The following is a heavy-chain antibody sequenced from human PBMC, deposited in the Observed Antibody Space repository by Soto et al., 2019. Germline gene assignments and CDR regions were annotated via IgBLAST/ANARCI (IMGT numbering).Heavy chain of an antibody. J-gene: IGHJ4*02. CDR3: ARGVGGPGDY. CDR1: GGTFSSYT. V-gene: IGHV1-69*02. D-gene: IGHD3-16*01. CDR2: IIPILDIA. Sequence: QVQLVQSGAEVKKPGSSVKVSCKASGGTFSSYTISWVRQAPGQGLEWMGRIIPILDIADYTQKFQGRVTITADKPTSTAYRELSSLRSEETAVFYCARGVGGPGDYWGQGTLGTVSS.